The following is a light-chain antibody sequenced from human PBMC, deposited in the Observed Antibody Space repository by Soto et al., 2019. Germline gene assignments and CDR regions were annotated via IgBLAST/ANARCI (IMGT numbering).Light chain of an antibody. CDR1: QGISSY. V-gene: IGKV1-9*01. CDR2: DAS. CDR3: QQYRDLPQT. Sequence: IQLTQSPSSLSASVGDRVTITCRASQGISSYLAWYQQKPGKAPKLLIYDASTLESGVPSRFSGSGSGTDFTLTISRLEPEDFALYYCQQYRDLPQTFGQGTKVEMK. J-gene: IGKJ1*01.